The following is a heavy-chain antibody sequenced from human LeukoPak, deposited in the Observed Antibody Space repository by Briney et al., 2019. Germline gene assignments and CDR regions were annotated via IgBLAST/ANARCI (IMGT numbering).Heavy chain of an antibody. D-gene: IGHD1-26*01. CDR1: GFTFSSYA. J-gene: IGHJ4*02. V-gene: IGHV3-23*01. CDR2: ISGSAMST. CDR3: ALLQSHRPLDY. Sequence: GGSLRLSCAASGFTFSSYAMSWVRQAPGKGLEWVSGISGSAMSTYYADSVKGRFTISRDNSKNTLYLQMNSLRVEDTAVYYCALLQSHRPLDYWGQGTLVTVSS.